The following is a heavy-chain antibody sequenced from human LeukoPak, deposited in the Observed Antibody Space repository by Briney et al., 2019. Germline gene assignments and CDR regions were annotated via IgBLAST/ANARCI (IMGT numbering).Heavy chain of an antibody. CDR1: GGTFISYA. D-gene: IGHD6-6*01. CDR3: ARGGSSSFDY. Sequence: GASVKVSCKASGGTFISYAITWVRQAPGQGLEWMGGIIPIFGTANYAQKFQGRVTITADESTSTAYMELSSLRSEDTAVYYCARGGSSSFDYWGQGTLVTVSS. J-gene: IGHJ4*02. CDR2: IIPIFGTA. V-gene: IGHV1-69*13.